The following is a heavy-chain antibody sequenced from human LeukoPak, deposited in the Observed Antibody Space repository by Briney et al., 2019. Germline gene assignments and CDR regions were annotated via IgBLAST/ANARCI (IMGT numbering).Heavy chain of an antibody. J-gene: IGHJ4*02. CDR3: ARSLSSRFSSPRRPYYFDY. V-gene: IGHV3-53*01. CDR2: IFSST. CDR1: GFTVSSNS. D-gene: IGHD6-13*01. Sequence: GGSLRLSCTVSGFTVSSNSMSWVRQAPGKGLEWVSFIFSSTHYSDSVKGRFTFSRDNSKNTLYLQMNSLRVEDTAVYYCARSLSSRFSSPRRPYYFDYWGQGTLVTVSS.